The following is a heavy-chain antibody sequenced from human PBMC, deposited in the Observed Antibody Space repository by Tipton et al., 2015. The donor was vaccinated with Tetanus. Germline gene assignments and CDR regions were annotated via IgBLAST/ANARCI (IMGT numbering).Heavy chain of an antibody. Sequence: VQLVQSGAEVKKPGESLKISCKGSGYSFGIYWLAWVRQMPGKGLEWMGIIYPGDSDTRYSPSFEGQVTISVDTPKNQFSLQLSSVTAADTAVYYCARDLGTSGFHWGQGTLVTVSS. J-gene: IGHJ4*02. V-gene: IGHV5-51*01. CDR1: GYSFGIYW. CDR3: ARDLGTSGFH. CDR2: IYPGDSDT. D-gene: IGHD1-7*01.